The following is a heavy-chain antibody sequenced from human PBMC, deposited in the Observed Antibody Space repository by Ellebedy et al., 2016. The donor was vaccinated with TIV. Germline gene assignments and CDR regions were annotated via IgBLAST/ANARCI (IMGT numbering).Heavy chain of an antibody. V-gene: IGHV3-49*04. D-gene: IGHD6-13*01. CDR2: IRSKAYGGTT. Sequence: GESLKISXTASGFTFGDYAMSCVRQAPGKGLEWVSFIRSKAYGGTTEYAASVKGRFTISRDDSKSIAYLQMNSLKAEDTAVYYCTRDLTTLAAAGTGIYYYTMDVWGQGTTVTVSS. CDR3: TRDLTTLAAAGTGIYYYTMDV. J-gene: IGHJ6*02. CDR1: GFTFGDYA.